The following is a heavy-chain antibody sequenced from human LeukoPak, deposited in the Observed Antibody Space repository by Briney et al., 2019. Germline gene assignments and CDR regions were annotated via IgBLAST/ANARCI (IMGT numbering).Heavy chain of an antibody. D-gene: IGHD6-13*01. J-gene: IGHJ5*02. CDR3: TREAGYSTSWYGRLDP. CDR2: ISCHSGVP. CDR1: GYSFTNHY. Sequence: ASVKVSCKASGYSFTNHYVHWVRQAPGQGLEWMGRISCHSGVPNYAQKFQGRVTITRDTSISTTFMELTRLTSDDTAVYFCTREAGYSTSWYGRLDPWGQGTLVTVSS. V-gene: IGHV1-2*06.